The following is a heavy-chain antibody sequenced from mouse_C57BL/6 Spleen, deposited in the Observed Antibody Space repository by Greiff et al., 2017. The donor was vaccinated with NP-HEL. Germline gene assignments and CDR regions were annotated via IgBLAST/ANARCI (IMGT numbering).Heavy chain of an antibody. V-gene: IGHV1-22*01. D-gene: IGHD1-1*01. CDR2: INPNSGGT. CDR1: GYTFTDYN. J-gene: IGHJ4*01. Sequence: EVQLQQPGPELVKPGASVKMSCKASGYTFTDYNMHWVKQSPGRSLEWIGNINPNSGGTSYNQKFKGKATLTVNKSSSTAYMELRSLTSEDAAVYYCARGIYYYGSRAFYYAMDYWGQGTSVTVSS. CDR3: ARGIYYYGSRAFYYAMDY.